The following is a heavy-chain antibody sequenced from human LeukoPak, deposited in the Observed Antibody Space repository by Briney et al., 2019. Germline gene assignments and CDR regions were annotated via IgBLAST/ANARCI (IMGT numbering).Heavy chain of an antibody. Sequence: SVKVSCKASGGTFSSYAISWVRQAPGQGLEWMGGIIPIFGTANYAQKFQGRVTITADKSTSTAYMELSSLRSEDTAVYYCARDMREWLGGDNWFDPWGQGTLVTVSS. J-gene: IGHJ5*02. CDR1: GGTFSSYA. V-gene: IGHV1-69*06. CDR2: IIPIFGTA. D-gene: IGHD6-19*01. CDR3: ARDMREWLGGDNWFDP.